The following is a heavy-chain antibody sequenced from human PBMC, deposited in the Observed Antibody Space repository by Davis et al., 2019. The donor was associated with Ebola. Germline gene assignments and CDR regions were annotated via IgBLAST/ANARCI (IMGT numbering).Heavy chain of an antibody. CDR3: AKWGDFWSGDEYFQH. Sequence: GESLKISCAASGFTFSSYGMNWVRQAPGKGLEWVAVIWYDGSNKYYADSVKGRFTISRDNSKNTLYLQMNSLRAEDTAVYYCAKWGDFWSGDEYFQHWGQGTLVTVSS. V-gene: IGHV3-33*06. CDR1: GFTFSSYG. CDR2: IWYDGSNK. D-gene: IGHD3-3*01. J-gene: IGHJ1*01.